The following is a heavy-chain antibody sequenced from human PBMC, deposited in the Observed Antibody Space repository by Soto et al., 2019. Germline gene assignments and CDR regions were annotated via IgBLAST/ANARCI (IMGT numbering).Heavy chain of an antibody. CDR3: ANGRRMVATESTNLPLDY. D-gene: IGHD5-12*01. CDR2: ISYDGSNK. CDR1: GFTFSSYG. V-gene: IGHV3-30*18. J-gene: IGHJ4*02. Sequence: QVQLVESGGGVVQPGRSLRLSCAASGFTFSSYGMHWVRQAPGKGLEWVAVISYDGSNKYYADSVKGRFTISRDNSKNTLYLQMNSLRAEDTAVHYCANGRRMVATESTNLPLDYWGQGTLVTVSS.